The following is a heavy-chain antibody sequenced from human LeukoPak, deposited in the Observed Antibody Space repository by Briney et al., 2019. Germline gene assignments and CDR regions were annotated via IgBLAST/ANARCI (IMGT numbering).Heavy chain of an antibody. Sequence: SETLSLTCSVSGYSIRSGYHWAWIRQPPGKGLEWIGSINYSEKPYYNPSLKSRVTISVDTSKNHFSLKLSSVTAADTAVYYCARDQGTGTTDHWGQGTLVTVSS. CDR3: ARDQGTGTTDH. CDR1: GYSIRSGYH. J-gene: IGHJ4*02. V-gene: IGHV4-38-2*02. D-gene: IGHD1-1*01. CDR2: INYSEKP.